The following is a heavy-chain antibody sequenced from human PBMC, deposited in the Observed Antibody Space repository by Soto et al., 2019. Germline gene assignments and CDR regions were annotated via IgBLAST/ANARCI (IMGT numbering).Heavy chain of an antibody. Sequence: PSETLSRTCTVSGGSISNPRYYWGWVRQPPGKGLEWIGDIFYTGRTYYRPSLKSRVTISVDTSKEQFSLNLTSVTAADTAVYFCAGLTFTIVSASHRRNNWVGPWPPVTLVTVSS. CDR1: GGSISNPRYY. J-gene: IGHJ5*02. V-gene: IGHV4-39*01. CDR2: IFYTGRT. CDR3: AGLTFTIVSASHRRNNWVGP. D-gene: IGHD3-3*01.